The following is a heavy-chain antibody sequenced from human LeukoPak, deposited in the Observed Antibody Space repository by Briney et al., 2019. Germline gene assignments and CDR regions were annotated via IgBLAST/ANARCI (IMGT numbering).Heavy chain of an antibody. CDR1: GDSFSSNSAA. Sequence: SQTLSLTCAISGDSFSSNSAAWNWIRQSPSRGLEWLGRAYYRSKWYYDYAVAVKSRISINPDTSKNQFSLQLSSVTPEDTAVYYCARDPVGGSTIFDYWGQGTLVTVSS. CDR2: AYYRSKWYY. D-gene: IGHD1-26*01. CDR3: ARDPVGGSTIFDY. V-gene: IGHV6-1*01. J-gene: IGHJ4*02.